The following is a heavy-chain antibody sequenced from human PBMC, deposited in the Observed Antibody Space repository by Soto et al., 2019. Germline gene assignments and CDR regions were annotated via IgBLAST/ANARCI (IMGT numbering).Heavy chain of an antibody. Sequence: GASVKVSCMASGYRFTSYGISWVRQAPGQGLEWMGWISAYNGNTNYAQKLQGRVTMTTDTSTSTAYMELRSLRSDDTAVYYCARDPRNIVVVPAAMFYWGQGTLVTVSS. CDR3: ARDPRNIVVVPAAMFY. D-gene: IGHD2-2*01. J-gene: IGHJ4*02. CDR2: ISAYNGNT. CDR1: GYRFTSYG. V-gene: IGHV1-18*01.